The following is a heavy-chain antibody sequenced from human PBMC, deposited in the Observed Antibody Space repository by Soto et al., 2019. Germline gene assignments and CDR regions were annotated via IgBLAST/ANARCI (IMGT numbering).Heavy chain of an antibody. J-gene: IGHJ5*02. CDR1: GGSISSGDYY. D-gene: IGHD3-3*01. V-gene: IGHV4-30-4*01. CDR2: IYYSGST. CDR3: AQATNVLRFLRRLFWFDP. Sequence: QVQLQESGPGLVKPSQTLSLTCTVSGGSISSGDYYWSWIRQPPGKGLEWIGYIYYSGSTYYNPSLKSRVTISVDTSKNQFSLKLSSVTAADTAVYYCAQATNVLRFLRRLFWFDPWGQGTLVTVSS.